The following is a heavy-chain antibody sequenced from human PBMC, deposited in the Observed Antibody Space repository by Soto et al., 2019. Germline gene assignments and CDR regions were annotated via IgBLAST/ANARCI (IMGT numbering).Heavy chain of an antibody. CDR3: ARDRRSYYSDGSGLDF. CDR2: INHSGST. V-gene: IGHV4-34*01. D-gene: IGHD3-22*01. Sequence: SETLSLTCAVYGGSFSGYYWTWIRQPPGTGLEWIGEINHSGSTNYNPSLKSRVTISVDTSKNQFSLKLTSATAADTAVYYCARDRRSYYSDGSGLDFWGQGTLVTVS. J-gene: IGHJ4*02. CDR1: GGSFSGYY.